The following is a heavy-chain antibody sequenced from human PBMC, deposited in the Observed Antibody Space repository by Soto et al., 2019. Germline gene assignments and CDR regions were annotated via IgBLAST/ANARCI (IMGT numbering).Heavy chain of an antibody. CDR2: IIPIFGTA. CDR3: ARVGYQSNSAPYYYYYGMDV. D-gene: IGHD4-4*01. Sequence: QVQLVQSGAEVKKPGSSVKVSCKASGGTFSSYAISWVRQAPGQGLEWMGGIIPIFGTANYAQKFQGRVTITADESTSTAYRELSSLRSEDTAVYYCARVGYQSNSAPYYYYYGMDVWGQGTTVTVSS. V-gene: IGHV1-69*01. CDR1: GGTFSSYA. J-gene: IGHJ6*02.